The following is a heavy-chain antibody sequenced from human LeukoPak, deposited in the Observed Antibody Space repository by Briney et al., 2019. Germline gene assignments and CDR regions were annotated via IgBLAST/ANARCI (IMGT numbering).Heavy chain of an antibody. CDR3: AKEITLTPDYFDY. CDR2: IKEGGDQT. J-gene: IGHJ4*02. V-gene: IGHV3-23*01. D-gene: IGHD3-16*01. Sequence: GGSQRLSCVASGFTFSKYDMRWVRQAPGKGLEWVSGIKEGGDQTYYADSVRARFTISRDNSKNTLYLQMNSLRAEDTALYYCAKEITLTPDYFDYWGQGTLVTVSS. CDR1: GFTFSKYD.